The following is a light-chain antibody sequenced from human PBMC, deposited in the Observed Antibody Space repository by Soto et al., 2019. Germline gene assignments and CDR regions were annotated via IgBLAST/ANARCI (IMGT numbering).Light chain of an antibody. CDR1: QSVSSN. CDR2: AAS. CDR3: QQLTTYPLT. J-gene: IGKJ4*01. Sequence: EIVMTQSPATLSVSPGERATLSCRASQSVSSNLAWYQQKPGQAPRLLIYAASTRATGIPARFSGSGSGTEFTLTISSLQPEDFATYYCQQLTTYPLTFGGGTKVDIK. V-gene: IGKV3-15*01.